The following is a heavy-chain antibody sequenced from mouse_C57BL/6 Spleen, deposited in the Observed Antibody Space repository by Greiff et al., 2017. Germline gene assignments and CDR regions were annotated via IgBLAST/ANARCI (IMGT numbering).Heavy chain of an antibody. J-gene: IGHJ1*03. CDR1: GFTFSDYY. D-gene: IGHD1-1*01. V-gene: IGHV5-16*01. CDR2: INYDGSST. Sequence: EVQLVESEGGLVQPGSSMKLSCTASGFTFSDYYMAWVRQVPEKGLEWVANINYDGSSTYYLDSLKSRFIISRDNAKNILYLQMSSLKSEDTATYYCARDYGSSYWYFDGWGTGTTVTVSS. CDR3: ARDYGSSYWYFDG.